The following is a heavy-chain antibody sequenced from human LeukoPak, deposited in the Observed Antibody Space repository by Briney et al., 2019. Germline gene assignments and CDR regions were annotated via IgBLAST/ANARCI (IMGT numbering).Heavy chain of an antibody. CDR2: LYRDDTS. CDR1: GLTVSNSY. Sequence: GGSLRFSCAASGLTVSNSYINWVRQPPGKGLEWVSVLYRDDTSYYAESVKGRFTISRDSAKNTLDLQMSGLRAEDTAMYYCVSGYCRGARCHAFAFDIWGQGTMVTVSS. J-gene: IGHJ3*02. V-gene: IGHV3-53*03. CDR3: VSGYCRGARCHAFAFDI. D-gene: IGHD2-15*01.